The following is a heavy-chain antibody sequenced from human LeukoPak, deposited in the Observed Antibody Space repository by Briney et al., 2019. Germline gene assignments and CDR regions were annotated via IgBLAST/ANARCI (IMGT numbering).Heavy chain of an antibody. CDR1: GGSFSGYY. CDR2: INHSGTT. Sequence: PSETLSLTCAVYGGSFSGYYWSWIRPPPRKGLEWIGAINHSGTTNYNPSLKSRATISVDTSKNQFSLKLSSVTAADTAVYYCARGRMSGYSYGRNWFDPWGQGTLVTASS. D-gene: IGHD5-18*01. V-gene: IGHV4-34*01. J-gene: IGHJ5*02. CDR3: ARGRMSGYSYGRNWFDP.